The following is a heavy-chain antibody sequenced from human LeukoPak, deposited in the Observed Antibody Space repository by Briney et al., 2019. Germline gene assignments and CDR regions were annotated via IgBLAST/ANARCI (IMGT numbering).Heavy chain of an antibody. CDR3: ARSTPPIYSYGYYYYYYMDV. D-gene: IGHD5-18*01. V-gene: IGHV1-69*13. Sequence: GASVKVSCKASGGTFSSYAISWVRQAPGQGLEWMGGIIPIFGTANYAQKFQGRVTITADESTSTAYMELSSLRSEDTAVYYCARSTPPIYSYGYYYYYYMDVWGKGTTVTVSS. J-gene: IGHJ6*03. CDR2: IIPIFGTA. CDR1: GGTFSSYA.